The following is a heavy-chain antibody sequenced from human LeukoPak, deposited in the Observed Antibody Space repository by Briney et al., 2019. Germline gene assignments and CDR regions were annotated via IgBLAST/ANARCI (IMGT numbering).Heavy chain of an antibody. CDR2: ISDSGRNT. CDR1: GFTFSSYG. V-gene: IGHV3-23*01. CDR3: ASSSWYGGFDY. Sequence: PGGSLRLSCAASGFTFSSYGMHWVRQAPGKGLEWVSSISDSGRNTYYADSVKGRFTISRDNSENTLYLQMNSLRAEDTAVYYCASSSWYGGFDYWGQGTLVTVSS. J-gene: IGHJ4*02. D-gene: IGHD6-13*01.